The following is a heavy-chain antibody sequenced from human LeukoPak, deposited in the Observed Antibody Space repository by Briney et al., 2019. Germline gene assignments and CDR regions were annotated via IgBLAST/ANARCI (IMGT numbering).Heavy chain of an antibody. CDR1: GGSISSYY. CDR2: IYYSGST. CDR3: ARMVLGYYGSGSYHPDY. J-gene: IGHJ4*02. V-gene: IGHV4-59*12. D-gene: IGHD3-10*01. Sequence: SETLSLTCTVSGGSISSYYWSWIRQPPGKGLEWIGYIYYSGSTNYNPSLKSRVTISVDTSKNQFSLKLSSVTAADTAVYYCARMVLGYYGSGSYHPDYWGQGTLVTVSS.